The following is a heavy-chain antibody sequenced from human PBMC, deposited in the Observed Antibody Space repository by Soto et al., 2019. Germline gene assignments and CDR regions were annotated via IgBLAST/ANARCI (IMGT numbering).Heavy chain of an antibody. Sequence: QVQLVQSGAEVKKPGASVKVSCKASGYTFTSYGISRVRQAPGHGLEWMGWISAYNGNTNYAQKLQGRMTMTTDTSTSTAHMKLRSLRSDDKAVYFLAKDRPYYYDCSGYYYVAPFDCGGQGTLVTVSS. V-gene: IGHV1-18*01. D-gene: IGHD3-22*01. J-gene: IGHJ4*02. CDR2: ISAYNGNT. CDR1: GYTFTSYG. CDR3: AKDRPYYYDCSGYYYVAPFDC.